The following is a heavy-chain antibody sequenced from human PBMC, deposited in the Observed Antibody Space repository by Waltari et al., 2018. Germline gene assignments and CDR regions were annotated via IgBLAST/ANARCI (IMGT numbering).Heavy chain of an antibody. D-gene: IGHD3-22*01. Sequence: QGQLVESGGGVVQPGRSLRLSCAASGFTFSSYVMHWVRQAPGKGLEWVAVISYDGSNKYYADSVKGRFTIARDNSKNTLYLQMNSLGAEDTAVYYCARSGSQYYYNSSGYDAFDIWGQGTMVTVSS. CDR1: GFTFSSYV. V-gene: IGHV3-30-3*01. J-gene: IGHJ3*02. CDR2: ISYDGSNK. CDR3: ARSGSQYYYNSSGYDAFDI.